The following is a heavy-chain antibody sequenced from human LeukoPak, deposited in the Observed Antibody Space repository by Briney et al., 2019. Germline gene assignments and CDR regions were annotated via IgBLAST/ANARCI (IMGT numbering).Heavy chain of an antibody. CDR2: ISSSGSAI. CDR3: VRVKGSYFDY. J-gene: IGHJ4*02. D-gene: IGHD2-15*01. Sequence: GGSLRLSCAASGFPLSSYSINWVRQAPGKGLEWVSYISSSGSAIYYVDSVKGRFTVSRDNAKNSLFLQMNSPRAEDAAVYYCVRVKGSYFDYWGQGALVTVSS. CDR1: GFPLSSYS. V-gene: IGHV3-48*01.